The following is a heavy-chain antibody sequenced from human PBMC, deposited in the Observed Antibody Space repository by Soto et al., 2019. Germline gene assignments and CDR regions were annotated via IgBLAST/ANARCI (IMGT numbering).Heavy chain of an antibody. J-gene: IGHJ5*02. Sequence: GGSLRLSCAASGFTFSSYAMRWVRQAPGKGLEWVSAISAGGGTTYYADSVKGRFTISRDNSKNTLYLQMNSLRAEDTAVYYCASRQALGSYYGLGWFDPWGQGTLVTVSS. CDR2: ISAGGGTT. CDR1: GFTFSSYA. V-gene: IGHV3-23*01. CDR3: ASRQALGSYYGLGWFDP. D-gene: IGHD1-26*01.